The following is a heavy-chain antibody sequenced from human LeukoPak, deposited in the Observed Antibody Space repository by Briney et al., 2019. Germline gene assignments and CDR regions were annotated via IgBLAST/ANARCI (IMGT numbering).Heavy chain of an antibody. D-gene: IGHD3-9*01. Sequence: GESLKISCKGSGYSFTSYWIGWVRQMPGKGLEWMGIIYPGDSDTRYSPSFQGQVTISADKSVSTAYLQWSSLKASDTAMYHCARYYDILTGYNYFDYWGQGTLVTVSS. V-gene: IGHV5-51*01. CDR3: ARYYDILTGYNYFDY. J-gene: IGHJ4*02. CDR1: GYSFTSYW. CDR2: IYPGDSDT.